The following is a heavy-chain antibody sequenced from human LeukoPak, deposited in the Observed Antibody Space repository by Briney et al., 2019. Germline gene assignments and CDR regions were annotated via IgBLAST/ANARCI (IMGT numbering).Heavy chain of an antibody. CDR2: FDPEDGET. CDR3: ATHEATRYSSSWYRLLTV. Sequence: GASVKVSCKVSGYTLTELSMHWVRQAPGKGLEWMGGFDPEDGETIYAEKFQGRVTMTEDTSTDTAYMGLSRLRSEDTAVYYCATHEATRYSSSWYRLLTVWGKGTTVTISS. V-gene: IGHV1-24*01. CDR1: GYTLTELS. D-gene: IGHD6-13*01. J-gene: IGHJ6*04.